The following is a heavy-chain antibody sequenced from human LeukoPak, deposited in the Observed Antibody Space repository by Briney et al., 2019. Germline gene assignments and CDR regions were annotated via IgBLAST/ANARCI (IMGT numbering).Heavy chain of an antibody. D-gene: IGHD1-26*01. CDR3: ARVVEIVGAPGGDY. V-gene: IGHV3-66*01. J-gene: IGHJ4*02. Sequence: GGSLRLSCAASGFTVSSNYMSWVRQAPGKGLEWVSVIYSGGSTYYADSVKGRFTISRDNSKNTLYLQMNSLRAEDTAVYYCARVVEIVGAPGGDYWGQGTLVTVSS. CDR1: GFTVSSNY. CDR2: IYSGGST.